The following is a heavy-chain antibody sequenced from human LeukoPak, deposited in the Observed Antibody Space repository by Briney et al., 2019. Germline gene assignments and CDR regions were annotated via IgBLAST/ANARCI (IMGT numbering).Heavy chain of an antibody. CDR1: GFTFNNYN. CDR2: ITSSGTYT. J-gene: IGHJ4*02. Sequence: GGSLKLSCATSGFTFNNYNMNWVRQAPGRALEWVSSITSSGTYTFYADSVKGRFTISRDNAKNSLYLQMNSLRAEDTGVYYCARDRGQYFDYWGQGTLVTVSS. CDR3: ARDRGQYFDY. V-gene: IGHV3-21*01.